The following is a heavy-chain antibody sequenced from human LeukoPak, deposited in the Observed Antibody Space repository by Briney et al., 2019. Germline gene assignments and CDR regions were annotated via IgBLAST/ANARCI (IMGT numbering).Heavy chain of an antibody. V-gene: IGHV4-61*08. J-gene: IGHJ4*02. CDR3: ARGRVGYYDSSGYYFDY. CDR1: GGSISSGDYY. Sequence: SSETLSLTCTVSGGSISSGDYYWSWIRQPPGKGLEWIGYIYYSGSTNYNPSLKSRVTISVDTSKNQFSLKLSSVTAADTAVYYCARGRVGYYDSSGYYFDYWGQGTLVTVSS. D-gene: IGHD3-22*01. CDR2: IYYSGST.